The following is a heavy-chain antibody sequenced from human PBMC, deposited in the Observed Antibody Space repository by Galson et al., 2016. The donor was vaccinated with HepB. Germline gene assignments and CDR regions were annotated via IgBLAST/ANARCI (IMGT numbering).Heavy chain of an antibody. D-gene: IGHD2-21*02. CDR3: AHRRGGTGGDCYGDAFDV. J-gene: IGHJ3*01. CDR2: IYWDDTR. V-gene: IGHV2-5*02. CDR1: GFSLSTIGLG. Sequence: PALVKPTQTLTLTRTFSGFSLSTIGLGVGWIRQPPGKPLEWLALIYWDDTRRYKTSLRSRLTISKDTSKNQVVLTMTNMGPVDTATYYCAHRRGGTGGDCYGDAFDVWGQGTMITVSS.